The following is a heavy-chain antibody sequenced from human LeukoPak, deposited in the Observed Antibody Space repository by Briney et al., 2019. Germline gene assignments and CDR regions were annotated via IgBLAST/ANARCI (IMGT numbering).Heavy chain of an antibody. J-gene: IGHJ4*02. D-gene: IGHD3-16*01. Sequence: GASVTVSCKASGYTFTGYYMHWVRQAPGQGLEWMGWINPNSGGTNYAQKFQGRVTMTRDTSISTAYMELSRLRSDDTAVYYCARGAYDYVWGRPVDYWAQGTLVTVSS. CDR2: INPNSGGT. V-gene: IGHV1-2*02. CDR1: GYTFTGYY. CDR3: ARGAYDYVWGRPVDY.